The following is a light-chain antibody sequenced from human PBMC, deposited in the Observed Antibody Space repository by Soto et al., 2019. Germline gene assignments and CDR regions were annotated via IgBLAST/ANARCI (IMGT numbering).Light chain of an antibody. Sequence: ENVLTQSPGTLSVSPGERATLSCRASQSISNLAWYQQKPGQAPRLVIYDTSSTATGIPDRFSGSGSGTDFTLTISRLEPEDVAVYYCLQYGSWYTFGQGTKLEIK. V-gene: IGKV3-20*01. J-gene: IGKJ2*01. CDR2: DTS. CDR3: LQYGSWYT. CDR1: QSISN.